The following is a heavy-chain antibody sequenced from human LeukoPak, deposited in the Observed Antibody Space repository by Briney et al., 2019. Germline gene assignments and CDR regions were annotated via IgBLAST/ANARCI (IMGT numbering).Heavy chain of an antibody. J-gene: IGHJ4*02. Sequence: GGSLRLSCVASGFTFSSYAMSWVRQAPGKGLEWVSAISGSGVTTHYAGSVKGRFSISRDNSKNTLYLQMNSLRAEDTALYYCARDRHYDFWSGYYTPFNSWGQGTLVTVSS. V-gene: IGHV3-23*01. CDR2: ISGSGVTT. CDR3: ARDRHYDFWSGYYTPFNS. CDR1: GFTFSSYA. D-gene: IGHD3-3*01.